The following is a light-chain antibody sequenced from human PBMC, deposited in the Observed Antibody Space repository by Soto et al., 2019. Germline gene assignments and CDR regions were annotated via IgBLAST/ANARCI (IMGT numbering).Light chain of an antibody. Sequence: QSVLTQPASVSGSPGQSITISCTGTSSDVGNDNFVSWYQHHPGKAPKLIIYDVSNRPSGVSNRFSGSKSGNTASLTISGLQAEDEADYYCSAYTTSRSYIFGSGTKVTVL. V-gene: IGLV2-14*01. CDR1: SSDVGNDNF. CDR2: DVS. J-gene: IGLJ1*01. CDR3: SAYTTSRSYI.